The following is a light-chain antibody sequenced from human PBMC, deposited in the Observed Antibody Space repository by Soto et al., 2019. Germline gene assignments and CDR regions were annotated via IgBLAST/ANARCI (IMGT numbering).Light chain of an antibody. Sequence: QSVLTQPPSASGTPGQRVTISCSGSSSNIGSNTVNWYQQLPGTAPKLLIYNDHQRPSGVPDRFSGSKSGTSASLAISGLQSEDEADYYCAAWDDSLSGVLFGGGTKLTVL. CDR2: NDH. CDR1: SSNIGSNT. CDR3: AAWDDSLSGVL. J-gene: IGLJ2*01. V-gene: IGLV1-44*01.